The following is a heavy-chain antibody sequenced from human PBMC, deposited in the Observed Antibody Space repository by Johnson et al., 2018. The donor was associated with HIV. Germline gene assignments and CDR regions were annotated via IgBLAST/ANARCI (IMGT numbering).Heavy chain of an antibody. CDR2: ISGSTGRT. CDR1: GFTFSSYA. D-gene: IGHD6-19*01. CDR3: ARASHSSGWYGRLGDAFDI. Sequence: VQLVESGGGVVRPGGSLRLSCAASGFTFSSYAMSWVRQTPGKGLEWVSLISGSTGRTNYADSVKGRFTISRDNSKTTLYLQMNSPRAEDTAVYYCARASHSSGWYGRLGDAFDIWGQGTMVTVSS. V-gene: IGHV3-23*04. J-gene: IGHJ3*02.